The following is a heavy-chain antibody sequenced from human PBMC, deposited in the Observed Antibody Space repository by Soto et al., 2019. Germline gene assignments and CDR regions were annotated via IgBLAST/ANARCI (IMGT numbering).Heavy chain of an antibody. J-gene: IGHJ4*02. Sequence: PGESLKISCKGSGYSFTSYWIGWVRQMPGKGLEWVGIIYPVDSETRYSPSFQGQVTISVDKSTTTAYLQWSSLQASDTAMYYCARHLRASPYHYWGQGTLVTVSS. CDR1: GYSFTSYW. V-gene: IGHV5-51*01. CDR2: IYPVDSET. CDR3: ARHLRASPYHY.